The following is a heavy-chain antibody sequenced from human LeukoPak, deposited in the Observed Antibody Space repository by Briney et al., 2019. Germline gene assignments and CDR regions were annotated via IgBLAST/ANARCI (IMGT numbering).Heavy chain of an antibody. J-gene: IGHJ5*02. CDR2: ISGSGGNV. Sequence: GGTLRLSCAASGFTFSSYGMSWVRQAPGKGLEWVSSISGSGGNVYYAGSVRGRFTISRDNSKNTVYLQMNSLRAEDTATYYCARDIRNYYDSGAYGWFDPWGQGTLVPVSS. CDR1: GFTFSSYG. V-gene: IGHV3-23*01. CDR3: ARDIRNYYDSGAYGWFDP. D-gene: IGHD3-10*01.